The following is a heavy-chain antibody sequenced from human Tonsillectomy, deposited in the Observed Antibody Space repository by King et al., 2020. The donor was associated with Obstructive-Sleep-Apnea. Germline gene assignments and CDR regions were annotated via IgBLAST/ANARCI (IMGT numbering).Heavy chain of an antibody. J-gene: IGHJ4*02. D-gene: IGHD6-13*01. Sequence: VQLVESGGGLVKPGGSLRLSCAASGFTFSNAWMSWVRQAPGKGLEWVGGIKRKTDGGTTDYAAPVKDRFIISRDDSKNTLYLHMNSLKTEDTAVYYCTTALPDIAANWGQGTLVTVSS. CDR3: TTALPDIAAN. CDR2: IKRKTDGGTT. V-gene: IGHV3-15*01. CDR1: GFTFSNAW.